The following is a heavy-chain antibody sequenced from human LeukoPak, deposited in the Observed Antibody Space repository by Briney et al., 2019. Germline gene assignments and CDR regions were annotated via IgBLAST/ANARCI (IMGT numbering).Heavy chain of an antibody. V-gene: IGHV1-3*01. CDR2: INAGNGNT. J-gene: IGHJ4*02. D-gene: IGHD6-13*01. CDR1: GYTFTSYA. CDR3: ARARTGIAAAGDFDY. Sequence: ASVKVSCKASGYTFTSYAMHWVRQAPGQRLEWMGWINAGNGNTKYSQKFQGRVTITRDTSASTAYMELSSLRSEDTAVYYCARARTGIAAAGDFDYWGREPWSPSPQ.